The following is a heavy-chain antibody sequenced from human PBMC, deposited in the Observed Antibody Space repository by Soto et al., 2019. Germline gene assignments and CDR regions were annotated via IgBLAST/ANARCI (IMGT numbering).Heavy chain of an antibody. CDR1: GFIFTSYG. CDR3: ARDKREMSTVTPDP. D-gene: IGHD4-4*01. J-gene: IGHJ5*02. V-gene: IGHV3-30*03. Sequence: QVQLVESGGGVVQPGRSLRLSCAASGFIFTSYGMHWVRQAPGKGLEWVAVISYDGIDESYADSVKGRFTISRDKSKNTLYLQMNNLRTEDTAVYYCARDKREMSTVTPDPWGQGTLVTVSS. CDR2: ISYDGIDE.